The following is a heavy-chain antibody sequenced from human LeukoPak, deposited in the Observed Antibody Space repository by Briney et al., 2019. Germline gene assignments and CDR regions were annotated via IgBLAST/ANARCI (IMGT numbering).Heavy chain of an antibody. CDR3: ARSYYYYYMDV. V-gene: IGHV3-30-3*01. CDR2: ISYDGSNK. CDR1: GFTFSSYA. J-gene: IGHJ6*03. Sequence: GGSLRLSCAASGFTFSSYAMHWVRQAPGKGLEWVAVISYDGSNKYYADSVKGRFTISRDNSKNTLYLQMNSLRAEDTAVYYCARSYYYYYMDVWGKGTTVTVSS.